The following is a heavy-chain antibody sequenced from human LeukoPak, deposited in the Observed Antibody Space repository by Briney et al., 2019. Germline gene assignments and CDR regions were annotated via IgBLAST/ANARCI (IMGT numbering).Heavy chain of an antibody. CDR1: GYTLTDYY. Sequence: ALVKVSCKASGYTLTDYYMHWVRQAPGQGLEWMGRINPNSGGTNYAQKFQGRVTMTRDTSISTVYMELSRLRSDDTAVYYCARVGYYESSGYYEYWGQGTLVTVSS. CDR2: INPNSGGT. J-gene: IGHJ4*02. V-gene: IGHV1-2*06. CDR3: ARVGYYESSGYYEY. D-gene: IGHD3-22*01.